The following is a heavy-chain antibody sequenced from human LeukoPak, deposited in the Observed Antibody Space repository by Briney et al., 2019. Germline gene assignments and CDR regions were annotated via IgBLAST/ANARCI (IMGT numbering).Heavy chain of an antibody. Sequence: GGSLRLSCAASGFTFSSYWMHWVRQAPGKGLVWVSCINSDGSSTSYADSVKGRFTISRDNAKNRLYLQMNSLRVEDTAVYYCARALGSGWVYFLGGQGTLVTVSS. CDR2: INSDGSST. D-gene: IGHD3-10*01. CDR1: GFTFSSYW. J-gene: IGHJ4*02. CDR3: ARALGSGWVYFL. V-gene: IGHV3-74*01.